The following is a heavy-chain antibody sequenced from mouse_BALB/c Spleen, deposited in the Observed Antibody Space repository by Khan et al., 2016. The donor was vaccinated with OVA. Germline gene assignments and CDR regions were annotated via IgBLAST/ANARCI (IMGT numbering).Heavy chain of an antibody. CDR1: GFSLSNYS. J-gene: IGHJ3*01. Sequence: QVRLQQSGPGLVQPSQSLSITCTVSGFSLSNYSVHWVRQSPGKGLEWLGVIWSAGSTDYNAVFISRLTISKDNSRSQVFLKMNSLQPNDTAIYYCARRGYDYGRGALFAYWGQGTLVTVSA. CDR3: ARRGYDYGRGALFAY. D-gene: IGHD2-4*01. CDR2: IWSAGST. V-gene: IGHV2-2*02.